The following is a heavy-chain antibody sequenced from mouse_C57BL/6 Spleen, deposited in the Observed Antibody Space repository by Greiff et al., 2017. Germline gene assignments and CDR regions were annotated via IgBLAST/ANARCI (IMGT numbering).Heavy chain of an antibody. Sequence: VQLQQSGAELAKPGASVKLSCKASGYTFTSYWMHWVKQRPGQGLEWIGYINPSSGYTKYNQKFKDKATLTADKSSSTAYMQLSSLTYEDSAVYYCARYYYGKGPPMDYWGQGTSVTVSS. CDR2: INPSSGYT. CDR1: GYTFTSYW. D-gene: IGHD2-1*01. CDR3: ARYYYGKGPPMDY. V-gene: IGHV1-7*01. J-gene: IGHJ4*01.